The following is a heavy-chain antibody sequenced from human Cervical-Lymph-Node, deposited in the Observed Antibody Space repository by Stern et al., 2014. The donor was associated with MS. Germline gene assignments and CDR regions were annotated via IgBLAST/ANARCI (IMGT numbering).Heavy chain of an antibody. D-gene: IGHD6-13*01. Sequence: QVQLVESGPGLVKPSGTLSLTCAVSGGSISNSNWWSWVRRPPGKGLEWIGEIYHSGSTNYNPSLKSRVTISIDKSTNQFSLKWRSVTAADTAVYYCARKEGYYYYGMDVWGHGTTVTVSS. CDR2: IYHSGST. J-gene: IGHJ6*02. CDR3: ARKEGYYYYGMDV. V-gene: IGHV4-4*02. CDR1: GGSISNSNW.